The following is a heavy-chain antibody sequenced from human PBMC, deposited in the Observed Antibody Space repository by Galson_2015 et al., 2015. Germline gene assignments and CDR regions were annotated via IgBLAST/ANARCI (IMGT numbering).Heavy chain of an antibody. V-gene: IGHV3-15*01. D-gene: IGHD3-10*01. Sequence: SLRLSCAASGFIFSNAWMSWVRQAPGKGLEWVGRIKSKSVGGTTDYAAPVKGRFTVSRDDSKNMLYLQMNSLKTEDTAVYYCTTWRLRFGELPRYYFDYWGQGTLVTVSS. CDR3: TTWRLRFGELPRYYFDY. CDR2: IKSKSVGGTT. J-gene: IGHJ4*02. CDR1: GFIFSNAW.